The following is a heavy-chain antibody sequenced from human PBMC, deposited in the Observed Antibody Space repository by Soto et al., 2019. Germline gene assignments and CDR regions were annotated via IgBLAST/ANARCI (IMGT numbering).Heavy chain of an antibody. CDR2: ISAHNGNT. CDR1: GYDFTTYG. Sequence: LXQSGAEVKNPGASVKVSCKGSGYDFTTYGITWVRQAPGQGLEWMAWISAHNGNTNYAPNLQGRDTMTRDTSTSTAYIELRSLRSDDTAVYYCARGRYGDYWGQGALVTVSS. J-gene: IGHJ4*02. D-gene: IGHD1-1*01. CDR3: ARGRYGDY. V-gene: IGHV1-18*01.